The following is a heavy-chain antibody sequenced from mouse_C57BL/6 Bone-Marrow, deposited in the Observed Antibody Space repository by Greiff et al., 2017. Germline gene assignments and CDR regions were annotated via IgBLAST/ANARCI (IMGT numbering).Heavy chain of an antibody. J-gene: IGHJ2*01. CDR1: GYTFTDYE. V-gene: IGHV1-15*01. Sequence: QVQLQQSGAELVRPGASVTLSCKASGYTFTDYEMHWVKQTTVHGLEWIGAIDPETGGTAYNQKFKGKAILTADKSSSTAYMELRSLTSEDSAVYYCTRSEAYYWGQGTTLTVSS. CDR2: IDPETGGT. D-gene: IGHD3-2*02. CDR3: TRSEAYY.